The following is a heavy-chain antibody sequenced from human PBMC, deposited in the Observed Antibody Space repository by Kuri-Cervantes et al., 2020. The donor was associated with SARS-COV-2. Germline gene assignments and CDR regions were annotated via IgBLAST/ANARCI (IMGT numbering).Heavy chain of an antibody. CDR1: GYIFTDYY. V-gene: IGHV1-2*04. CDR3: ARGGPPHRILRFLESHNLDY. J-gene: IGHJ4*02. CDR2: INPNTGGT. D-gene: IGHD3-3*01. Sequence: ASLQVSCNASGYIFTDYYILWGRQAPGQGLEWMGWINPNTGGTDYAQNFQDWVTMTRDNSISTVYMEMTRLTYDDTARYYCARGGPPHRILRFLESHNLDYWGQGTLVTVSS.